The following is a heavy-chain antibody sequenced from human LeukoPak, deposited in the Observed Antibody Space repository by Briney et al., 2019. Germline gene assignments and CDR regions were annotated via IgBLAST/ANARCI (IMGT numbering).Heavy chain of an antibody. Sequence: GESLKISCKGSGYSFTSYWIGWVRQMPGKGLEWMGIIYPGDSDTRYSPSFQGQVTISADKSICTAYLQWSSLKASDTAMYYCARFMVRGVIITPFDYWGQGTQVTVSS. D-gene: IGHD3-10*01. J-gene: IGHJ4*02. CDR2: IYPGDSDT. V-gene: IGHV5-51*01. CDR3: ARFMVRGVIITPFDY. CDR1: GYSFTSYW.